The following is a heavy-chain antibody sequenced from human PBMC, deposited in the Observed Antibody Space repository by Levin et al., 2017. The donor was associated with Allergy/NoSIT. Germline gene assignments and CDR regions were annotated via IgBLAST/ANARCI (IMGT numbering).Heavy chain of an antibody. J-gene: IGHJ4*02. Sequence: GESLKISCAASGFTFSSYVMSWVRQAPGKGLEWVSAISGSGGSTYYADSVKGRFTISRDNSKNTLYLQMNSLRAEDTAVYYCAKVLKPIVVVVAAYVFDYWGQGTLVTVSS. CDR3: AKVLKPIVVVVAAYVFDY. CDR1: GFTFSSYV. V-gene: IGHV3-23*01. D-gene: IGHD2-15*01. CDR2: ISGSGGST.